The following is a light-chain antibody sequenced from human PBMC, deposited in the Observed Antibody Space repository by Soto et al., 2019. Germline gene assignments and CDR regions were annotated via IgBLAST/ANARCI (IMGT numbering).Light chain of an antibody. CDR1: SSDVGNYNY. Sequence: QSALTQPASVSGSPGQSITISCTGTSSDVGNYNYVSWYQQHPGKAPKLMIYEVNKRPSGVSYRFSGSKSGNTASLTISGLQAEDEADYYCTSYTSYSTYVFGTGTKVTVL. CDR3: TSYTSYSTYV. CDR2: EVN. V-gene: IGLV2-14*01. J-gene: IGLJ1*01.